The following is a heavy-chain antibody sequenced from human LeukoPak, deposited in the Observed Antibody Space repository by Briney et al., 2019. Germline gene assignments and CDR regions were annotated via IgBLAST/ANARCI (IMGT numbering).Heavy chain of an antibody. V-gene: IGHV1-69*04. CDR1: GYTFTGYY. D-gene: IGHD2-15*01. CDR2: IIPSLDVV. Sequence: SVKVSCKASGYTFTGYYMHWVRQAPGQGLEWIGRIIPSLDVVNYAQKFQGRVTLSVDRDTATTYMEVTSLRSEDTAIYYCARDHCTPGTCLGGHWGQGTLVTVSS. J-gene: IGHJ1*01. CDR3: ARDHCTPGTCLGGH.